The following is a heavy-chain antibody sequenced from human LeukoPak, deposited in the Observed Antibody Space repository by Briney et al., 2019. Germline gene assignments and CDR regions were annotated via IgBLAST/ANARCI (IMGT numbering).Heavy chain of an antibody. V-gene: IGHV4-30-4*08. CDR3: ARDSGNTVTTLLSGMDV. J-gene: IGHJ6*02. D-gene: IGHD4-17*01. CDR1: GGSISSGDFY. Sequence: SQTLSLTCTVSGGSISSGDFYWSWLRQAPGMGLEWIGNIYYSGSTYYNPPLKRRVTISVDTSKNQFSLRLSSVTAADTAMYYCARDSGNTVTTLLSGMDVWGQGTRVTVSS. CDR2: IYYSGST.